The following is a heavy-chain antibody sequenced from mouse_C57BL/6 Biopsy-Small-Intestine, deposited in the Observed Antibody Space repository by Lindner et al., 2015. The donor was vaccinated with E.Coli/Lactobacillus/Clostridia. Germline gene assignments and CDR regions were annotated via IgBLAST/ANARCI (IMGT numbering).Heavy chain of an antibody. CDR3: IRGYGDYVFAY. D-gene: IGHD2-13*01. V-gene: IGHV1-69*02. CDR1: GYTFTSYW. CDR2: IDPSDNYT. J-gene: IGHJ3*01. Sequence: VQLQESGAELVKPGASVKLSCKASGYTFTSYWMDWVKQRPGQGLEWIGKIDPSDNYTYYNQKFKGKATLTVDKSSSTAYMQLSSLTSEDSAVYFCIRGYGDYVFAYWGQGTLVTVSA.